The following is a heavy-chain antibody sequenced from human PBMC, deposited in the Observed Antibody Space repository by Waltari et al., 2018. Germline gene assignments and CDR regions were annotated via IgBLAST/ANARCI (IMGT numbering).Heavy chain of an antibody. CDR3: ARGGSYCSSTSCVPDY. J-gene: IGHJ4*02. CDR1: GYTFTGYY. Sequence: QVQLVQSGAEVKKPGASVKVSCKASGYTFTGYYMHWVRQAPGQGLEWLGWSNPNSGCTNYAQKVQGRVTMTRDTSISTAYRELSRLRSDDTAVYYCARGGSYCSSTSCVPDYWGQGTLVTVSS. D-gene: IGHD2-2*01. CDR2: SNPNSGCT. V-gene: IGHV1-2*02.